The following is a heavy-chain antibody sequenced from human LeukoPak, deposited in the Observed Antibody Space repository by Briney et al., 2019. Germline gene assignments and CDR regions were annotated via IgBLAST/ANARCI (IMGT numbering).Heavy chain of an antibody. Sequence: SETLSLTCTVSGGSISSSSYYWGWIRQPPGKGLEWIGSIYYSGSTYYNPSLKSRVTISVDKSKNQFSLKLSSVTAADTAVYYCARGHCTNGVCYKKYYYYYMDVWGKGTTVTVSS. CDR1: GGSISSSSYY. J-gene: IGHJ6*03. V-gene: IGHV4-39*07. CDR3: ARGHCTNGVCYKKYYYYYMDV. D-gene: IGHD2-8*01. CDR2: IYYSGST.